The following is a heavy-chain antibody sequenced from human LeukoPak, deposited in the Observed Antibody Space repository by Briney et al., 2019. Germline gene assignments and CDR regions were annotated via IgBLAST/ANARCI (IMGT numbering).Heavy chain of an antibody. Sequence: SETLSLTCTVSGGSISSYYWSWIRQPPGKGPEWIGYIYYSGSTNYNPSLKSRVTISVDTSKNQFSLKLSSVTAADTAVYYCARQDSNYGGDYFDYWGQGTLVTVSS. V-gene: IGHV4-59*08. CDR2: IYYSGST. CDR3: ARQDSNYGGDYFDY. CDR1: GGSISSYY. J-gene: IGHJ4*02. D-gene: IGHD4-11*01.